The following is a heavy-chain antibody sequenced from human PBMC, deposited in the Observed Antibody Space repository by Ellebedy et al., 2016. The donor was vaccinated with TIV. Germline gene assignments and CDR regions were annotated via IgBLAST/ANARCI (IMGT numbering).Heavy chain of an antibody. CDR2: IYHSGST. Sequence: SETLSLXXAVYVGSFSDYYWSWIRQPPGKGLEWIGEIYHSGSTNYNPSLKSRVTISVDKSKNQFSLKLTSVTAADTAVYYCASVGSRITMIFCCPDAFDIWGQGTMVTVSS. D-gene: IGHD3-22*01. CDR3: ASVGSRITMIFCCPDAFDI. V-gene: IGHV4-34*01. J-gene: IGHJ3*02. CDR1: VGSFSDYY.